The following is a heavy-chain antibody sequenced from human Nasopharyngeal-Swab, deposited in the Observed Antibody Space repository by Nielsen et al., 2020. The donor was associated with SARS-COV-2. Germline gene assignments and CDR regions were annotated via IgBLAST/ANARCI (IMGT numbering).Heavy chain of an antibody. J-gene: IGHJ5*02. CDR2: IYYSGST. Sequence: RQAPGKGLEWIGYIYYSGSTYYNPSLKSRLTISVDTSKNQFSLKLSSVTAADTAVYYCVKKIGRGGRFDPWGQGTLVTVSS. D-gene: IGHD3-10*01. CDR3: VKKIGRGGRFDP. V-gene: IGHV4-31*02.